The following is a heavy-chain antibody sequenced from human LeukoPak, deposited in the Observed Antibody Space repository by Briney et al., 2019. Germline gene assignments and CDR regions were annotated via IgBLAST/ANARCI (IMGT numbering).Heavy chain of an antibody. CDR1: GYTFTGYY. Sequence: GASVKVSCKASGYTFTGYYIYWLRQAPGQGLEWMGWINPNSGGTNYAQKFQGRVTITRDTSISTAYMELSRLRSDDTAVFYCARDQEHMYCGGDCYSGFDYGGQGTLVTVSS. CDR3: ARDQEHMYCGGDCYSGFDY. J-gene: IGHJ4*02. CDR2: INPNSGGT. V-gene: IGHV1-2*02. D-gene: IGHD2-21*01.